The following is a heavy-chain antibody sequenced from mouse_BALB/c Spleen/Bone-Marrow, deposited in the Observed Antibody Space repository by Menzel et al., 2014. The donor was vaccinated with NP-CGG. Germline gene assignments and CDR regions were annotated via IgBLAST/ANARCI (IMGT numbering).Heavy chain of an antibody. Sequence: EVMLVESGGDLVKPGGSLKLSCAASGSTFSSYGMSWVRQTPDKRLEWVATISSRGSYTFYPDSVKGRFTISRDNAKNTLYLQMSSLKSEDTAIYYCSRRSDYDYFDYWGQGTTLTVSS. CDR3: SRRSDYDYFDY. CDR2: ISSRGSYT. V-gene: IGHV5-6*02. D-gene: IGHD2-4*01. CDR1: GSTFSSYG. J-gene: IGHJ2*01.